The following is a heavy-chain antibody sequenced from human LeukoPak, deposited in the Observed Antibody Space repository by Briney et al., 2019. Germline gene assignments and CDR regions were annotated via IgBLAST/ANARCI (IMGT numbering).Heavy chain of an antibody. CDR1: GFTFGDYA. CDR2: IRSKAYGGTT. CDR3: TRGPSGYDYLALDY. V-gene: IGHV3-49*03. D-gene: IGHD5-12*01. Sequence: PGGSLRLSCTASGFTFGDYAMSWFRQAPGKGLEWVGFIRSKAYGGTTEYAASVKGRFTISRDDSESIAYLQMNSLKTEDTAVYYCTRGPSGYDYLALDYWGQGTLVTVSS. J-gene: IGHJ4*02.